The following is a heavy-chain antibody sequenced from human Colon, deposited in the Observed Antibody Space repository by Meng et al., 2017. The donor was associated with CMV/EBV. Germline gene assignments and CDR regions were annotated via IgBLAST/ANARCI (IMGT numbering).Heavy chain of an antibody. D-gene: IGHD4-11*01. CDR2: ISSSSSYI. V-gene: IGHV3-21*01. CDR3: ARDLSNYDGNWFDP. CDR1: GISFKSYA. Sequence: GGSLRLSCAFSGISFKSYAMSWVRQAPGKGLEWVSSISSSSSYIYYADSVKGRFTISRDNAKNSLYLQMNSLRAEDTAVYYCARDLSNYDGNWFDPWGQGTLVTVSS. J-gene: IGHJ5*02.